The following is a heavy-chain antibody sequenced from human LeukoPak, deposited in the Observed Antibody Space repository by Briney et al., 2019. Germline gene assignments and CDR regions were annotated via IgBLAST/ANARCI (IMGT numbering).Heavy chain of an antibody. J-gene: IGHJ4*02. CDR1: GFTFSSYG. CDR2: ISYDGSNK. D-gene: IGHD6-6*01. Sequence: GRSLRLSCAASGFTFSSYGMHWVRQAPGKGLEWVAVISYDGSNKYYADSVKGRFTISRDNSKNTLYLQMNSLRAEDTAVYYCASLYSSSSGTIDYWGQGTLVTVSS. CDR3: ASLYSSSSGTIDY. V-gene: IGHV3-30*03.